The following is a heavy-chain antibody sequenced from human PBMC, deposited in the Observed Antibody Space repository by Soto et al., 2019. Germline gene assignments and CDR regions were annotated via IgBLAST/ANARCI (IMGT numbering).Heavy chain of an antibody. D-gene: IGHD5-12*01. CDR1: GFTFGDYA. J-gene: IGHJ4*02. Sequence: PGGSLXLSCTASGFTFGDYAMSWFRQAPGKGLEWVGFIRSKAYGGTTEYAASVKGRFTISRDDSKSIAYLQMNSLKTEDTAVYYCWVNSRYSAYDDXWGQGTLVTVSS. CDR2: IRSKAYGGTT. V-gene: IGHV3-49*03. CDR3: WVNSRYSAYDDX.